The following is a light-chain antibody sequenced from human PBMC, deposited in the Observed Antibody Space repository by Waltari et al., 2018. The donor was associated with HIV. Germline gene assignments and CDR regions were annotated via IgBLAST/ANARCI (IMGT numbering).Light chain of an antibody. Sequence: QSVLTQPPSVSAPPGQKVTISCSGRSSRFGNKYVSWYQQLPGTAPKLLIYDNNRRPSGIPDRFSGSKSGTSATLAITGLQTGDEADYYCGTWDNSLSAGFFGGGTKLTVL. CDR2: DNN. J-gene: IGLJ2*01. V-gene: IGLV1-51*01. CDR3: GTWDNSLSAGF. CDR1: SSRFGNKY.